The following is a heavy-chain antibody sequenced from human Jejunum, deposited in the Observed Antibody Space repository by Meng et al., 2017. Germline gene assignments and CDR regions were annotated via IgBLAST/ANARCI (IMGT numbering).Heavy chain of an antibody. V-gene: IGHV3-23*01. D-gene: IGHD3-10*01. CDR1: GFTFSSYC. CDR3: AKYYYGSASRNIFDI. Sequence: SCAASGFTFSSYCMSWVRQAPGKGLEWVSTISRSGGTTFYADSVKGRFTISRDNSKNTLYLQMNSLRAEDTAVYYCAKYYYGSASRNIFDIWGQGTMVTVSS. CDR2: ISRSGGTT. J-gene: IGHJ3*02.